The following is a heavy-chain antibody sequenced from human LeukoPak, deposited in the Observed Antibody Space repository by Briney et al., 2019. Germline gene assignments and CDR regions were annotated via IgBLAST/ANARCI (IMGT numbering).Heavy chain of an antibody. Sequence: GGSLRLSCAAPGFTFSSYAMSWVRQAPGKGLEWVSAISGSGGSTYYADSVKGRFTISRDNSKNTLYLQMNSLRAEDTAVYYCASVVTDLYYYYGMDVWGQGTTVTVSS. CDR3: ASVVTDLYYYYGMDV. D-gene: IGHD2-21*02. CDR2: ISGSGGST. J-gene: IGHJ6*02. V-gene: IGHV3-23*01. CDR1: GFTFSSYA.